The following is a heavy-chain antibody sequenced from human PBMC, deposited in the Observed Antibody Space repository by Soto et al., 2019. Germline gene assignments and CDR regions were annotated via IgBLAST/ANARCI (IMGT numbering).Heavy chain of an antibody. D-gene: IGHD3-22*01. Sequence: SETLSLTCTVTGDSMNSHYRSWLRQPPGKALEWMGYVYFTGSTNYSPSLESRLTILVDTSKNQFSLKLTSVTAADTAVYYCASFPVIPGRDSPLIFDYWGQGTLVT. CDR1: GDSMNSHY. CDR3: ASFPVIPGRDSPLIFDY. J-gene: IGHJ4*01. CDR2: VYFTGST. V-gene: IGHV4-59*08.